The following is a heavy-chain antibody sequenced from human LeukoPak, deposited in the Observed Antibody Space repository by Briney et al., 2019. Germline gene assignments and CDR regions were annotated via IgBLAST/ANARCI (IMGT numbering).Heavy chain of an antibody. Sequence: PGESLKISCKGSGYSFTSYWIGWVRQMPGKGLEWMGIIYPGDSDTRYSPSFQGQVTISADKSISTAYLQWSSLKASDTAMYYCARCAVGGGDCYYYFDYWAQGTLVTVPS. J-gene: IGHJ4*02. CDR2: IYPGDSDT. CDR1: GYSFTSYW. D-gene: IGHD2-21*02. V-gene: IGHV5-51*01. CDR3: ARCAVGGGDCYYYFDY.